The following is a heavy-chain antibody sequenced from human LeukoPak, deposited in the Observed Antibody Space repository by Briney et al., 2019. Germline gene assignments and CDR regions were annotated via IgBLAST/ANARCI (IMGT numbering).Heavy chain of an antibody. CDR3: ARDLGSYYDY. J-gene: IGHJ4*02. D-gene: IGHD1-26*01. CDR2: ISSSGSTI. V-gene: IGHV3-11*01. Sequence: PSGKGLEWVSYISSSGSTIYYADSVKGRFTISRDNAKNSLYLQMNSLRAEDTAVYYCARDLGSYYDYWGQGTLVTVSS.